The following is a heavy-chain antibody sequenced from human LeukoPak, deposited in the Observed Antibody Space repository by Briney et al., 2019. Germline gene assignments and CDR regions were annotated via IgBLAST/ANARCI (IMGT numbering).Heavy chain of an antibody. D-gene: IGHD3-10*01. CDR1: GYSFSSYW. CDR2: IYPGDSDT. CDR3: ARAHITYGSGNWFDP. J-gene: IGHJ5*02. V-gene: IGHV5-51*03. Sequence: PGESLKISCKGGGYSFSSYWIGWVRQMPGKGLEWMGIIYPGDSDTRYSPSFQGQVTISADKSISTAYLQWRSLKASDTAMYYCARAHITYGSGNWFDPWGQGTLVTVSS.